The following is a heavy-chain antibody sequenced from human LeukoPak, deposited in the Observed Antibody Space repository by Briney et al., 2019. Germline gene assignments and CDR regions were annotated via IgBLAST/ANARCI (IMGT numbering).Heavy chain of an antibody. CDR1: GFTFSYAW. D-gene: IGHD2-15*01. CDR3: FRHLVVPGAGADY. CDR2: IKNKADDGTT. V-gene: IGHV3-15*01. Sequence: GGSLRLSCAASGFTFSYAWMSWVRQAPGKGLEWVGRIKNKADDGTTDYAAPVKGRFTISRDDSKNTLYLQMDSLKTEDAAVYYCFRHLVVPGAGADYWGQGTLVTVSS. J-gene: IGHJ4*02.